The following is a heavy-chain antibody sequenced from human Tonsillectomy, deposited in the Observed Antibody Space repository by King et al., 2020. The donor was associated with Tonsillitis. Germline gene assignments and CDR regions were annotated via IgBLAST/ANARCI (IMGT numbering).Heavy chain of an antibody. V-gene: IGHV3-30*18. D-gene: IGHD3-9*01. CDR3: AKDRGGHIWTGYYSILDY. J-gene: IGHJ4*02. CDR2: VSFDGNDK. CDR1: GYTFSNCA. Sequence: VQLVESGGGVVQPGRSLRLSCAASGYTFSNCAMHWVRQAPGQGPEWVAVVSFDGNDKYYGDSVKGRFTISRDNSKKTVYLQMNRLRAEDTAVYYCAKDRGGHIWTGYYSILDYWGQGARVTVSS.